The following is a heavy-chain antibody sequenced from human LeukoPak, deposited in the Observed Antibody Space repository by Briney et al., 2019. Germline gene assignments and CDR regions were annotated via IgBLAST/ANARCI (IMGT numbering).Heavy chain of an antibody. CDR2: ISSSSSYI. CDR1: GLTVSRFS. Sequence: GGSLTLSCAVSGLTVSRFSMTWVRQAPGKGLEWVSSISSSSSYIYYRDSVKGRFTISRDNAKNSLYLQMHSLRAEDTAVYYCALVGATSWAPFDYWGQGTLVTVSS. V-gene: IGHV3-21*01. J-gene: IGHJ4*02. D-gene: IGHD1-26*01. CDR3: ALVGATSWAPFDY.